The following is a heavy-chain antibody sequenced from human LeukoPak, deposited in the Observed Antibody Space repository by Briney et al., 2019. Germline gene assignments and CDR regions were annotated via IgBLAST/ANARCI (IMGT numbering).Heavy chain of an antibody. CDR2: ISSSGSTI. V-gene: IGHV3-11*01. CDR3: ARVGYSSSWTMDV. J-gene: IGHJ6*03. Sequence: GGSLRLSCAASGFTFSDYYMSWIRQAPGKGLEWVSYISSSGSTIYYADSVKGRFTISRDNAKNSLYLPMNSLRAEETGVYYCARVGYSSSWTMDVWGKGTTVTVSS. CDR1: GFTFSDYY. D-gene: IGHD6-13*01.